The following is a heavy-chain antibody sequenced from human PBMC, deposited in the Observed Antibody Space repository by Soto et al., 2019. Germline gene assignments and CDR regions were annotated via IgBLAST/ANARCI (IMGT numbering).Heavy chain of an antibody. V-gene: IGHV4-39*07. CDR1: GGSISNPIYY. CDR2: IFYNGNS. D-gene: IGHD4-17*01. Sequence: PSETLSLTCTVSGGSISNPIYYWAWIRQPPGKGLEWIGSIFYNGNSYYNPSLKSRVTISVDTSKNQFSLKLSSVTAADTAVYYCARGFQAPTVQTVYGDLQKGRNYFDYWGQGTLVTVSS. J-gene: IGHJ4*02. CDR3: ARGFQAPTVQTVYGDLQKGRNYFDY.